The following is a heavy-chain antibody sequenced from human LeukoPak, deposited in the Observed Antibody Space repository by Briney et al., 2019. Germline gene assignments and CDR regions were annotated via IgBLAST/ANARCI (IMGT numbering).Heavy chain of an antibody. CDR2: MNPNSANT. CDR1: GYTFTSYD. V-gene: IGHV1-8*01. CDR3: AKQLGYCSDGSCYFPY. Sequence: ASVKVSCKASGYTFTSYDINWVRQATGQGLEWMGWMNPNSANTRYAQKFQGRVTMTRDTSISTAYMELSGLRAEDTAVYYCAKQLGYCSDGSCYFPYWGQGTLVTVSS. J-gene: IGHJ4*02. D-gene: IGHD2-15*01.